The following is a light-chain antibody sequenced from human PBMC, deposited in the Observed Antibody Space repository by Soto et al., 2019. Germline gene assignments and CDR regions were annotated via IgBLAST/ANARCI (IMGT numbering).Light chain of an antibody. CDR1: QSVSSN. CDR3: QQYNNWPGT. Sequence: ENVLTQSPATLSVSPGERATLSCRASQSVSSNLAWYQQKPGQAPRLLIYGASTRATGIPARFSGSGSGTEFTLTISSLQSEDFAVYYCQQYNNWPGTFGQGTKVEIK. J-gene: IGKJ1*01. CDR2: GAS. V-gene: IGKV3-15*01.